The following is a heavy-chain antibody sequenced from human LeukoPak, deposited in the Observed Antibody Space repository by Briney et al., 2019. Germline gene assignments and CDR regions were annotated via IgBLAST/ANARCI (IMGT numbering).Heavy chain of an antibody. Sequence: GGSLRLSCAASGFTFSPYTMQWVRQAPGKGLEWVSSISSSSSTMYYADSVKGRFTISRDNAKNSLYLQMNSLRAEDTAVYYCARFLECLDIWGQGTMVTVSS. CDR2: ISSSSSTM. CDR1: GFTFSPYT. D-gene: IGHD3-3*01. V-gene: IGHV3-48*01. J-gene: IGHJ3*02. CDR3: ARFLECLDI.